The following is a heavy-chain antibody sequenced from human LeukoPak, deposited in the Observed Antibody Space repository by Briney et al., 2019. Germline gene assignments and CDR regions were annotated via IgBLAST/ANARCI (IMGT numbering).Heavy chain of an antibody. CDR1: GFTCSSYA. D-gene: IGHD3-9*01. CDR3: ARTYNYDIWALDY. J-gene: IGHJ4*02. V-gene: IGHV3-30*04. CDR2: ISYDGSNK. Sequence: GGSLRLSCAASGFTCSSYAMHWVRQAPGKGLEWVAVISYDGSNKYYADSVKGRFTISRDNSKNTLYLQMNSLRAEDTAVYYCARTYNYDIWALDYWGQGTLVTVSS.